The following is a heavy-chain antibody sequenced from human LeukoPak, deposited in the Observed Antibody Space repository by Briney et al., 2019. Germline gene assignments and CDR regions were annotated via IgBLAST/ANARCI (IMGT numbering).Heavy chain of an antibody. CDR1: GYTFTSYG. CDR3: ARREAAAGMDV. Sequence: KVSCKASGYTFTSYGISWVRQAPGQGLEWMGIIYPGDSDTRYSPSFQGQVTISADKSISTAYLQWSSLKASDTAMYYCARREAAAGMDVWGQGTTVTVSS. D-gene: IGHD6-13*01. J-gene: IGHJ6*02. V-gene: IGHV5-51*01. CDR2: IYPGDSDT.